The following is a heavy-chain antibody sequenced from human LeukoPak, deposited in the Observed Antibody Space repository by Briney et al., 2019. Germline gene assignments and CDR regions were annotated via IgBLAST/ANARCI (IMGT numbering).Heavy chain of an antibody. CDR3: GRVMGDGYKWAFDH. CDR1: GGSISSNY. J-gene: IGHJ4*02. CDR2: IYHSGST. V-gene: IGHV4-59*01. Sequence: SETLSLTCTASGGSISSNYWSWIRQPPGKGLEWIGSIYHSGSTNYNPSPNNRLIIAVDATTKEILLLRSSASTADTAVYYCGRVMGDGYKWAFDHWGQGTLVTVSS. D-gene: IGHD5-24*01.